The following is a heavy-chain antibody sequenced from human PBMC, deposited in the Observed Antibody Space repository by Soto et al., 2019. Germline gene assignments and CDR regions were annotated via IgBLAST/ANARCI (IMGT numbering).Heavy chain of an antibody. D-gene: IGHD4-17*01. J-gene: IGHJ4*02. CDR3: AKRKTTVTTFTYY. Sequence: WWSLRLSCSASVFTCSSYAMSWFRQAPGKGLEWVSAISGSGGSTYYADSVKGRFTISRDNSKNTPYLQMNSLRAEDTAVYYCAKRKTTVTTFTYYWGQGTLVTVSS. V-gene: IGHV3-23*01. CDR1: VFTCSSYA. CDR2: ISGSGGST.